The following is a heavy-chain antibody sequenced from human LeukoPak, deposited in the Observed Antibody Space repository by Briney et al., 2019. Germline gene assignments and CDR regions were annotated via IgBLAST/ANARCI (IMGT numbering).Heavy chain of an antibody. CDR1: GYTFTSYG. J-gene: IGHJ4*02. D-gene: IGHD6-13*01. Sequence: ASVKVSCKASGYTFTSYGISWVRQAPGQGLEWMGWISAYNGNTNYAQKLQGRVTMTTDTSTSTAYMELRSLRSDDTAVYYCARDSYIAAAGTGGAQSDYWGQGTLVTVSS. V-gene: IGHV1-18*01. CDR2: ISAYNGNT. CDR3: ARDSYIAAAGTGGAQSDY.